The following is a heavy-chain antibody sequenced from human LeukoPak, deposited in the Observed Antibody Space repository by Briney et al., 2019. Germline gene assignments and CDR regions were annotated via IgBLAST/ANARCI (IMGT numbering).Heavy chain of an antibody. CDR3: TTDGLAVAGTGDY. CDR1: GFTFSNAW. V-gene: IGHV3-15*01. J-gene: IGHJ4*02. D-gene: IGHD6-19*01. Sequence: GGSIRLSCAASGFTFSNAWMSWVRQAPGKGLEWVGRIKSKTDGGTTDYAAPVKDRFTISRDDSKNTLYLQMNSLKTEDTAVYYCTTDGLAVAGTGDYWGQGTLVTVSS. CDR2: IKSKTDGGTT.